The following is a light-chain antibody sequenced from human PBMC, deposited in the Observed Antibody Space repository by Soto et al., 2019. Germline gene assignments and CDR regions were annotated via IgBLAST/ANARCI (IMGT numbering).Light chain of an antibody. V-gene: IGLV2-14*01. CDR3: SSFSGGSPL. J-gene: IGLJ1*01. Sequence: QSALAQPASMSGSPGQSVTISCAGTSSDIGGYNYVSWYQHHPGKAPKLIIYDVSSRPSGVSHRFSGSKSGNTASLTISGLQAEDEADYYGSSFSGGSPLLGTGSKVT. CDR1: SSDIGGYNY. CDR2: DVS.